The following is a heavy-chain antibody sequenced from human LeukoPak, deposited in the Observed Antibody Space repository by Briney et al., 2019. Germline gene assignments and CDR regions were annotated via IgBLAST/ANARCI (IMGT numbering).Heavy chain of an antibody. D-gene: IGHD1/OR15-1a*01. Sequence: GGSLRLSCSASGFTFSSYAMHWVRQAPGKGLEYVSAITGNGGDTYYADSVKDRFTISRDNSKNTLYLQMTSLRTEDTAVYHCVKLQEQYYYDSRGQGTLVTVSS. J-gene: IGHJ4*02. CDR1: GFTFSSYA. V-gene: IGHV3-64D*09. CDR3: VKLQEQYYYDS. CDR2: ITGNGGDT.